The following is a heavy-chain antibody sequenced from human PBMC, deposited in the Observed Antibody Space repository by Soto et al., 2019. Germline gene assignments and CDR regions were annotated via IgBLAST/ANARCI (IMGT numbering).Heavy chain of an antibody. CDR3: AKEGYKFKFDY. CDR1: GFTFSSYG. D-gene: IGHD1-1*01. J-gene: IGHJ4*02. V-gene: IGHV3-30*18. CDR2: ISYDGSNK. Sequence: QVQLVESGGGVVQPGRSLRLSCAASGFTFSSYGMHWVRQAPGKGLEWVAVISYDGSNKYYADSVKGRFTISRDNSKNTLYLQMNSLRAEDTAVYYCAKEGYKFKFDYWGQGTLVTVSS.